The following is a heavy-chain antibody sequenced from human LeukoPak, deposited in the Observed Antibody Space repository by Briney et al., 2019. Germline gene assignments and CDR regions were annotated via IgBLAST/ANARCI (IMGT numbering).Heavy chain of an antibody. Sequence: GGSLRLSCAASGLTFTSYAMLWVRQAPGKGLECVAVISNDGSDKYYPDSVKGRFTISRDNSENTLYVQMNSLRAEDSAVYYCARGTYYYDSSAYYSGGLGYWGQGTLVTVSS. CDR1: GLTFTSYA. D-gene: IGHD3-22*01. CDR3: ARGTYYYDSSAYYSGGLGY. CDR2: ISNDGSDK. V-gene: IGHV3-30*04. J-gene: IGHJ4*02.